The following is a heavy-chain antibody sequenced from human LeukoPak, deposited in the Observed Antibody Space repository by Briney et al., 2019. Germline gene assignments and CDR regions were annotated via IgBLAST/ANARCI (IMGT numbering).Heavy chain of an antibody. CDR3: ARHLPPYYGSGSSFDY. CDR2: IYPGDSDT. CDR1: GYSFTSYW. V-gene: IGHV5-51*01. J-gene: IGHJ4*02. Sequence: GESLKISCKGSGYSFTSYWIGWVRQMPGKGLEWMGIIYPGDSDTRYSPSFQGQVTISADKSISTAYLQWGSLKASDTAMYYCARHLPPYYGSGSSFDYWGQGTLVTVSS. D-gene: IGHD3-10*01.